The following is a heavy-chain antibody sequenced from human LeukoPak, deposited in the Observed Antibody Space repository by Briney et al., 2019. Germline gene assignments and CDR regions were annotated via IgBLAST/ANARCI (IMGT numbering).Heavy chain of an antibody. J-gene: IGHJ3*02. CDR1: GFTFSNYG. CDR2: INTDGSSS. CDR3: AGGGFCSTTGCYNPFAI. V-gene: IGHV3-74*01. Sequence: GGSLRLSCAASGFTFSNYGMYWVRQVPGKGLVWVSRINTDGSSSTYADSVKGRFTISRDNAKNTGYLQMNSLRAEDTAVYYCAGGGFCSTTGCYNPFAIWGKGTLVTVSP. D-gene: IGHD2-2*02.